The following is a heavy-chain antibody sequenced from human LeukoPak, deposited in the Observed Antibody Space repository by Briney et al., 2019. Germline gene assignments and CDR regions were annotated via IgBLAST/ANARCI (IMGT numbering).Heavy chain of an antibody. CDR3: ARGPGLAMGKGYFDY. V-gene: IGHV3-30-3*01. J-gene: IGHJ4*02. CDR1: GFSFSDYA. Sequence: PGKSLRLSCAASGFSFSDYAMHWVRQAPAKGLEWVAATSHNEGNRYYADSVKGRFTISRDNSRNTLYLEVNSLRTDDTAVYFCARGPGLAMGKGYFDYCGQGTLVIVSS. D-gene: IGHD5-18*01. CDR2: TSHNEGNR.